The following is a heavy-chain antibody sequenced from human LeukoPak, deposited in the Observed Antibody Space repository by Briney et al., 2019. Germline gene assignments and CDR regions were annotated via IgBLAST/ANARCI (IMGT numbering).Heavy chain of an antibody. V-gene: IGHV3-23*01. J-gene: IGHJ4*02. Sequence: GGSLRLSCAASGFTLSSHGMSWVRQAPGKGLEWVSTISGSGDNTYYADSVKGRFTISRDNSKNTLYLQMNSLRAEDTAVYYCAKVTYGSGTYGAFDYWGQGTLVTVSS. CDR2: ISGSGDNT. D-gene: IGHD3-10*01. CDR3: AKVTYGSGTYGAFDY. CDR1: GFTLSSHG.